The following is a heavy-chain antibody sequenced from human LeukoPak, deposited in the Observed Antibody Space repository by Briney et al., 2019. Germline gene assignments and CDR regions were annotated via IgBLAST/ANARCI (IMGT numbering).Heavy chain of an antibody. CDR2: INPNSGGT. Sequence: ASVKVSCKASGYTFTGYYMHWVRQAPGQGLEWMGWINPNSGGTNYAQKFQGRVTMTRDTSISTAYMELSSLRSEDTAVYYCARLDAPFDYWGQGTLVTVSS. V-gene: IGHV1-2*02. CDR1: GYTFTGYY. J-gene: IGHJ4*02. CDR3: ARLDAPFDY. D-gene: IGHD1-1*01.